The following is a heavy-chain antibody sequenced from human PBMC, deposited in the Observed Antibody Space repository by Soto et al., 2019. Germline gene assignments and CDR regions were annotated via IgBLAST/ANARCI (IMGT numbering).Heavy chain of an antibody. CDR2: IYWDDDK. J-gene: IGHJ4*02. D-gene: IGHD4-17*01. V-gene: IGHV2-5*02. CDR3: AHSRRVDYGDYVTMGAYFDC. CDR1: GFSLSTSGVG. Sequence: QITLKESGPTLVKPTQTLTLTCTFSGFSLSTSGVGVGWIRQPPGKALEWLALIYWDDDKRYSPSLKSRLTIPKDTTKNQVVLTMTDMDPVDTATYYCAHSRRVDYGDYVTMGAYFDCWGQGTLVTVSS.